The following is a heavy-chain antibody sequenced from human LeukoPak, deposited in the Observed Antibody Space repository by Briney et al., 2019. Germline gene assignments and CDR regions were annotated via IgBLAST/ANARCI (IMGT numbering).Heavy chain of an antibody. CDR3: AKDRGSSGDVNFDY. J-gene: IGHJ4*02. V-gene: IGHV3-30*18. Sequence: GGSLRHSCAASGFTFSSYGMHWVRQAPGKGLEWVAVISYDGSNKYYADSVKGRFTISRDNSKNTLYLQMNSLRAEDTAVYYCAKDRGSSGDVNFDYWGQGTLVTVSS. CDR1: GFTFSSYG. D-gene: IGHD6-19*01. CDR2: ISYDGSNK.